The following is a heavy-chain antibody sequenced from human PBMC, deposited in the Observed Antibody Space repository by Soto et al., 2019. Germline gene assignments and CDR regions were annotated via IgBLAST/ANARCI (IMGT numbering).Heavy chain of an antibody. V-gene: IGHV3-53*01. J-gene: IGHJ4*02. CDR1: GLTVSSSY. Sequence: LRLSCAASGLTVSSSYMSWVRQAPGKGLQWVSVIYSAGSTYYANSVKGRFTISRDISTNMVYLQMSSLTDEDTAVYYCARAREKEYSSAIFFDIWGQGDLVTVSS. CDR3: ARAREKEYSSAIFFDI. CDR2: IYSAGST. D-gene: IGHD5-18*01.